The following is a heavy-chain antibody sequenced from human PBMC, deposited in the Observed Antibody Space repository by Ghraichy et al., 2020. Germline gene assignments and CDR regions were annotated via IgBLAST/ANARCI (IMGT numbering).Heavy chain of an antibody. CDR1: GGTFSSYA. Sequence: SVKVSCKASGGTFSSYAISWVRQAPGQGLEWMGGIIPIFGTANYAQKFQGRVTITADESTSTAYMELSSLRSEDTAVYYCARVSGSSQARSYFDYWGQGTLVTVSS. J-gene: IGHJ4*02. CDR2: IIPIFGTA. D-gene: IGHD6-13*01. CDR3: ARVSGSSQARSYFDY. V-gene: IGHV1-69*13.